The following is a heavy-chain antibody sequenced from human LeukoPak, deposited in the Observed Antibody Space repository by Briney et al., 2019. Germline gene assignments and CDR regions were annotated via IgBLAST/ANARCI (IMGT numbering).Heavy chain of an antibody. CDR3: ARDLAARPHWFDP. D-gene: IGHD6-6*01. CDR1: GFTFSSYW. Sequence: GGSLRLSCAASGFTFSSYWMSWVRQAPGKGLEWVANIKQGGSEKYYVDSVKGRFTISRDNAKNSLYLQMNSLRAEDTAVYYCARDLAARPHWFDPWGQGTLVTVSS. V-gene: IGHV3-7*01. CDR2: IKQGGSEK. J-gene: IGHJ5*02.